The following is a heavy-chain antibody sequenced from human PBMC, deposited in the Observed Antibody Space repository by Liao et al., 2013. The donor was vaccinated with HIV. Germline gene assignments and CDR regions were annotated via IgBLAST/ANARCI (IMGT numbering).Heavy chain of an antibody. CDR3: ARDVVNWFDP. D-gene: IGHD2-15*01. CDR2: IFYSGST. Sequence: QVQLQQWGAGLLAPSETLSLTCTVSGGSISSSSYYWGWIRQPPGKGLEWIGSIFYSGSTYYNPSLKSRVTISLDTSKHQFSLRLSSVTATDTAVYYCARDVVNWFDPWGQGTLVTVSS. J-gene: IGHJ5*02. V-gene: IGHV4-39*07. CDR1: GGSISSSSYY.